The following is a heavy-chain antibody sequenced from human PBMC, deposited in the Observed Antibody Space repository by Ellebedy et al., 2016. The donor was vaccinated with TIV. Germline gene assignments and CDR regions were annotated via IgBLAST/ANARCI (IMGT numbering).Heavy chain of an antibody. CDR1: GFIVRTNY. CDR3: ARDGGYGYRHGLFNH. J-gene: IGHJ4*02. V-gene: IGHV3-53*01. D-gene: IGHD5-18*01. CDR2: IHTDGGT. Sequence: PGGSLRLSCAASGFIVRTNYMYWFRQAPGKGLEWVSAIHTDGGTFYADSVKGRFSISRDNSKNTLSLQMDSLRVEDTAVYYCARDGGYGYRHGLFNHWGQGTQVTVSS.